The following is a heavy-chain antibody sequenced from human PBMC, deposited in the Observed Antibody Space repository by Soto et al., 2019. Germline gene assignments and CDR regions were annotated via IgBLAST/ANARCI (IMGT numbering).Heavy chain of an antibody. D-gene: IGHD3-10*01. CDR3: ARDLKERITMVRSTVYYYYGMDV. CDR2: IIPIFGTA. J-gene: IGHJ6*02. V-gene: IGHV1-69*13. Sequence: SVKVSCKASGGTFSSYAFSWVRQAPGQGLEWMGGIIPIFGTANYAQKFQGRVTITADESTSTAYMELSSLRSEDTAVYYCARDLKERITMVRSTVYYYYGMDVWGQGTTVTVSS. CDR1: GGTFSSYA.